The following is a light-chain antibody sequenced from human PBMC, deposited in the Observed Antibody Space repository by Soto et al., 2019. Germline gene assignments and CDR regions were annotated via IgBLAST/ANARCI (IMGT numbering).Light chain of an antibody. J-gene: IGLJ3*02. CDR3: AAWDDRLTAWV. CDR2: GNY. V-gene: IGLV1-44*01. CDR1: SSNIGRNT. Sequence: QSVLTQPPSASGTPGQRVTISSSGSSSNIGRNTVNWYQQLPGTAPKLLIYGNYQRPSGVPDRFSGSKSGTSASLAISGLQSEDETDYYCAAWDDRLTAWVFGGGTKLTVL.